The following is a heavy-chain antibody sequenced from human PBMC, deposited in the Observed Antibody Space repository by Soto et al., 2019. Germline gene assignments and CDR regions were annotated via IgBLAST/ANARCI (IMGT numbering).Heavy chain of an antibody. V-gene: IGHV4-31*03. CDR1: GGSISSGGYY. J-gene: IGHJ6*02. CDR2: NYYSGIT. Sequence: QVQLQESGPGLVKPSQTLSLTCTVSGGSISSGGYYWTWIRQHPGKGLEWIGYNYYSGITYYNPPLKSRVTISLDTSKNPFSLKLSSVTAADTAVYYCARGSSIAGLYYGMDVWGQGTTVTVSS. CDR3: ARGSSIAGLYYGMDV. D-gene: IGHD6-6*01.